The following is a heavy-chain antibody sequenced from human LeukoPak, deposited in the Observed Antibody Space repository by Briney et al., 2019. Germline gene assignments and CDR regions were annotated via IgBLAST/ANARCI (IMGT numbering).Heavy chain of an antibody. J-gene: IGHJ6*02. V-gene: IGHV3-30*02. D-gene: IGHD2-2*01. CDR3: ARGIVVPAKGHYYYGMDV. CDR2: IRYDGSNK. CDR1: GFTFSSYG. Sequence: PGGSLRLSCAASGFTFSSYGMHWVRQAPGKGLEWVAFIRYDGSNKYYADSVKGRFTISRDNSKNTLYLQMSSLRAEDTAVYYCARGIVVPAKGHYYYGMDVWGQGTTVTVSS.